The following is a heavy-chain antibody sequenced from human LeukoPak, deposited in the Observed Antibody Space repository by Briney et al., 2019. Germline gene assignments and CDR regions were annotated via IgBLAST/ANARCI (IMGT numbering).Heavy chain of an antibody. D-gene: IGHD6-19*01. CDR3: ARDCGYSSGWYTQFDY. J-gene: IGHJ4*02. CDR1: GFTVSSNY. CDR2: IYSGGST. Sequence: GGSLRLSCAAPGFTVSSNYMSWVRQAPGKGLEWVSVIYSGGSTYYADSVKGRFTISRDNSKNTLYLQMNSLRAEDTAVYYRARDCGYSSGWYTQFDYWGQGTLVTVSS. V-gene: IGHV3-66*01.